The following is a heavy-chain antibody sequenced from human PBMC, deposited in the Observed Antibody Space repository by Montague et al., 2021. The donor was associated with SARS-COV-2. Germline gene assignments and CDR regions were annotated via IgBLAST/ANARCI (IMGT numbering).Heavy chain of an antibody. CDR3: ARVKWELSVGNVFDI. Sequence: SETLSLTCTVSGGSISSSSYYWAWIRQPPGKGLEWIGSIYHSGSTFYNPSLKSRVSMSVDTSKNQFSLKLSPVTAAVTAMYYCARVKWELSVGNVFDIWGQGTMVTVSS. CDR1: GGSISSSSYY. CDR2: IYHSGST. J-gene: IGHJ3*02. V-gene: IGHV4-39*01. D-gene: IGHD1-26*01.